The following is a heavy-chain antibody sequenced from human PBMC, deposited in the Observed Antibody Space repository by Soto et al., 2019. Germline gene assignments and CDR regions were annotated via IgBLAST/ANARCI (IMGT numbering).Heavy chain of an antibody. Sequence: PSETLSLTCTVSGGSISSYYWSWVRQPPGKGLEWIGYIYYSGSTNYNPSLTSRVTISVDTSKNQFSLKLSSVTAADTAVYYCARDSLLGSAWYDFAYWGQGTLVPVSS. J-gene: IGHJ4*02. V-gene: IGHV4-59*12. CDR3: ARDSLLGSAWYDFAY. CDR1: GGSISSYY. CDR2: IYYSGST. D-gene: IGHD6-19*01.